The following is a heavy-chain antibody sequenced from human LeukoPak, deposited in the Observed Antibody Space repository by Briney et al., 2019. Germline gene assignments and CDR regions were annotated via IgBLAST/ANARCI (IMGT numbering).Heavy chain of an antibody. Sequence: PSETLPLSCTVSDGSISSSSYYWRWIRQPPAKGLEWIASIYSSGSTYYNPSLKSRVTIPVDRSKNDFSLKLSSVTAADTAVYYCARLLNRAFDFWGQGTLVTVSS. CDR1: DGSISSSSYY. D-gene: IGHD2/OR15-2a*01. CDR3: ARLLNRAFDF. CDR2: IYSSGST. V-gene: IGHV4-39*07. J-gene: IGHJ4*02.